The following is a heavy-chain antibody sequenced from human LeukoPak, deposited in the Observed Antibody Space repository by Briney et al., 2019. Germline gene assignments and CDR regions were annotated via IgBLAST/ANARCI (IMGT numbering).Heavy chain of an antibody. J-gene: IGHJ4*02. V-gene: IGHV5-51*01. Sequence: GESLKISCKGSGYSFTSYWIGWVRQMPGKGLEWMGIIYPGDSDTRYSPSFQGQVTISADKSICTAYLQWSSLKASDTAMYYCARLPIRGYSPHYYFDYWGQGTLVTVSS. CDR3: ARLPIRGYSPHYYFDY. CDR2: IYPGDSDT. D-gene: IGHD1-26*01. CDR1: GYSFTSYW.